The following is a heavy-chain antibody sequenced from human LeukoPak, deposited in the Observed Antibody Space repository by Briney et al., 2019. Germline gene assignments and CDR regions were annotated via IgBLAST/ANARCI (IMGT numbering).Heavy chain of an antibody. CDR1: GYTVTESS. CDR3: ARDNLHRGPYYYYYGMDV. V-gene: IGHV1-2*04. J-gene: IGHJ6*02. CDR2: INPNSGGT. Sequence: ASVKVSCKVSGYTVTESSMHWLRQAPGKGLEWMGWINPNSGGTNYAQKFQGWVTMTRDTSISTAYMELSRLRSDDTAVYYCARDNLHRGPYYYYYGMDVWGQGTTVSVSS.